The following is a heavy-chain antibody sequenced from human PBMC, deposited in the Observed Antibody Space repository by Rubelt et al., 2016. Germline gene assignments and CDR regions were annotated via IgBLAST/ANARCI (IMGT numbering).Heavy chain of an antibody. V-gene: IGHV4-39*01. D-gene: IGHD6-13*01. J-gene: IGHJ4*02. CDR2: LHYSGST. CDR1: GDSITNTRYY. Sequence: QLHVQESGPGLVKPSETLSLTCTISGDSITNTRYYWAWIRQPPGKGLQWIGSLHYSGSTYYNPSLKSRVTISADTSENQFSLNLNSVTAADTAVYDWARTYSSTWTRFDYWGQGTLVIVSS. CDR3: ARTYSSTWTRFDY.